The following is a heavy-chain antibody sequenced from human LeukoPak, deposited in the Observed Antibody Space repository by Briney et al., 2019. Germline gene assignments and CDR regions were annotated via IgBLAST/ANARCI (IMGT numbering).Heavy chain of an antibody. J-gene: IGHJ6*03. V-gene: IGHV1-8*01. CDR3: ARAIPIFDYYYMDV. CDR1: GDTFTTYD. Sequence: ASLKVSCNIDGDTFTTYDINWVRQATGQGLEWMGWMNPNSGNTVYAQKFQGRLTLTRAISISTAYMELSSLRSEDTAVYFCARAIPIFDYYYMDVSGKAAKVTVSS. CDR2: MNPNSGNT. D-gene: IGHD3-3*01.